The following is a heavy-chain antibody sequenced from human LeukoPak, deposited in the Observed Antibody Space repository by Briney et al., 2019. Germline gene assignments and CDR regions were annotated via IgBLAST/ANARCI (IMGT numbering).Heavy chain of an antibody. CDR3: VRGVPLVGIDYYFYYMDV. J-gene: IGHJ6*03. CDR1: GFTFTNYA. V-gene: IGHV3-30*02. CDR2: IRKDGRNK. D-gene: IGHD1-26*01. Sequence: GGSLRLSCAASGFTFTNYAMHWVRQAPGKGLEWVAIIRKDGRNKDYTDSVKGRFTISSDNSKNTLSLQMNSLRDEDTAVYYCVRGVPLVGIDYYFYYMDVWGKGTTVTVSS.